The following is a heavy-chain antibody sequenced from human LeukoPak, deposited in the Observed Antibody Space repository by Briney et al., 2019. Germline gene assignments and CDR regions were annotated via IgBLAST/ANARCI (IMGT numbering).Heavy chain of an antibody. D-gene: IGHD1-26*01. CDR1: GYTFTSYG. CDR3: ARDGIVGPTRLGFDP. Sequence: ASVKVSCKASGYTFTSYGISWVRQAPGQGLEWMGWISAYNGNTNYVQKLQGRVTMTTDTSTSTAYMELRSLRSDDTAVYYCARDGIVGPTRLGFDPWGQGTLVTVSS. V-gene: IGHV1-18*01. J-gene: IGHJ5*02. CDR2: ISAYNGNT.